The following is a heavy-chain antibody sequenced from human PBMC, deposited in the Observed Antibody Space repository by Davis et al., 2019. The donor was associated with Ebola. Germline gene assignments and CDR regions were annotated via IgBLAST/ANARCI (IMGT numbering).Heavy chain of an antibody. V-gene: IGHV3-9*01. CDR3: IKGRGSYQSAFHI. J-gene: IGHJ3*02. CDR2: INWNSRCI. D-gene: IGHD1-26*01. CDR1: GFTFDDYA. Sequence: PGGSLRLSCTASGFTFDDYAMHRVRQSPGKRLEWVSGINWNSRCIGYADTVKGRFTISRYNAKTSLSLQMNSLRVEDKALYYCIKGRGSYQSAFHIWDQGTMVTVSS.